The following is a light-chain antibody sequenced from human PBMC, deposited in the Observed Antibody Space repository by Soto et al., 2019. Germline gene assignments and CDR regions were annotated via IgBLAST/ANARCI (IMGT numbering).Light chain of an antibody. CDR1: QNVGSD. Sequence: EIVMTQSPDTLSVSPGEGATLSCRASQNVGSDLAWYQQKVCQAPRLLISGASTSATGIPARFIGSGSGSEFPLSISGLQSEDVGVYYCQHDDDWMTFGQGTKVEIK. CDR2: GAS. CDR3: QHDDDWMT. J-gene: IGKJ1*01. V-gene: IGKV3-15*01.